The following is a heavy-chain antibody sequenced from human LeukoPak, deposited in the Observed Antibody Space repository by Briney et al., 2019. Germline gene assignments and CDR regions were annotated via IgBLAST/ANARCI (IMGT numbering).Heavy chain of an antibody. J-gene: IGHJ4*02. CDR2: INPNSGGT. Sequence: ASVKVSCKASGYTFTGYYMHWVRQAPGQGLEWMGWINPNSGGTNYAQEFQGRVTMTRDTSISTAYMELSRLTSDDTALYYCTRGGKTLLLWFGELFHYWGQGALVTVSS. CDR1: GYTFTGYY. V-gene: IGHV1-2*02. D-gene: IGHD3-10*01. CDR3: TRGGKTLLLWFGELFHY.